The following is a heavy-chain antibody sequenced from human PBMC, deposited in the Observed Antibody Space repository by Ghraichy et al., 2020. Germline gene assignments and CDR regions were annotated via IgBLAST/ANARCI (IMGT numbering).Heavy chain of an antibody. CDR3: ASTMVRGVIPFRYYGMDV. V-gene: IGHV4-4*07. Sequence: SETLSLTCTVSGGSISSYYWSWIRQPAGKGLEWIGRIYTSGSTNYNPSLKSRVTMSVDTSKNQFSLKLSSVTAADTAVYYCASTMVRGVIPFRYYGMDVWGQGTTVTVSS. J-gene: IGHJ6*02. D-gene: IGHD3-10*01. CDR1: GGSISSYY. CDR2: IYTSGST.